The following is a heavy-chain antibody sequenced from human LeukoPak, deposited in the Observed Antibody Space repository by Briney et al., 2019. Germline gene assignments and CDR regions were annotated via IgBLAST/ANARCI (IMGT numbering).Heavy chain of an antibody. V-gene: IGHV3-11*06. CDR1: GFTFSDYY. CDR3: ARDLGGDYGGFDY. CDR2: ISSSSTYT. J-gene: IGHJ4*02. Sequence: GGSLRLSCAASGFTFSDYYMTWIRQAPGKGLEWVSYISSSSTYTSYADSVRGRFTISRDNAKKLLYLQMNSLRAEDTAVYYCARDLGGDYGGFDYWGQGTLVTVSS. D-gene: IGHD4-17*01.